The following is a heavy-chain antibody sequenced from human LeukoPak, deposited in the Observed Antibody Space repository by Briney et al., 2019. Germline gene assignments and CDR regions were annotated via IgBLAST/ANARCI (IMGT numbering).Heavy chain of an antibody. J-gene: IGHJ5*02. CDR2: IYHSGGT. V-gene: IGHV4-30-2*01. CDR1: GDSVSSGGYS. CDR3: ARDYYDSSGYFNNWFDP. D-gene: IGHD3-22*01. Sequence: PSETLSLTCTVSGDSVSSGGYSWSWIRQPPGKGLEWLGYIYHSGGTSYNPSLKTRVTISVDRSKNQFSLKLSSVTAADTAVYYCARDYYDSSGYFNNWFDPWGQGILVTVSS.